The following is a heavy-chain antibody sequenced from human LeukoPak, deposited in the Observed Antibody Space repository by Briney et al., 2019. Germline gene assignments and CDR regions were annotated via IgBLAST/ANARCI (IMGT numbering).Heavy chain of an antibody. CDR1: GFTFSSYW. V-gene: IGHV3-7*01. Sequence: GGSLRLSCAASGFTFSSYWMSWVRQAPGKGLEWVANIKQDGSEKYYVDSVKGRFTISRDNAKNSLYLQMNSLRAEDTAVYYCARDSGSSSPRAHYFDYWGQGTLVTVSS. D-gene: IGHD6-13*01. CDR2: IKQDGSEK. CDR3: ARDSGSSSPRAHYFDY. J-gene: IGHJ4*02.